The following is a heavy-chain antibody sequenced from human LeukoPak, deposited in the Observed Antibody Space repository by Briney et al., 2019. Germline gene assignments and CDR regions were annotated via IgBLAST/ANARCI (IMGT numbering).Heavy chain of an antibody. CDR2: IYTSGST. Sequence: SETLSLTCTVSDGSISSGSYYWSWIRQPAGKGLEWIGRIYTSGSTNYNPSPKSRVTISVDTSKNQFSLKLSSVTAADTAVYYCARGDYCSSTSCYSDWFDPWGQGTLVTVSS. CDR3: ARGDYCSSTSCYSDWFDP. V-gene: IGHV4-61*02. J-gene: IGHJ5*02. D-gene: IGHD2-2*01. CDR1: DGSISSGSYY.